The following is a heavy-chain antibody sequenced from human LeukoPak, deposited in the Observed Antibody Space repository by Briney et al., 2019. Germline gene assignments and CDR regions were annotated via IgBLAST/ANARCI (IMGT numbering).Heavy chain of an antibody. CDR3: ARQPSGRQLANFDY. CDR2: IYPGESDT. J-gene: IGHJ4*02. D-gene: IGHD6-13*01. V-gene: IGHV5-51*01. CDR1: GYRFTNYW. Sequence: GASLKISCKGFGYRFTNYWIGWGRPMPGKGVGWRGSIYPGESDTRISPSFQGQVTISADKSISTAYMQWSSLKASDTAMYYYARQPSGRQLANFDYWGQGTLVTVSS.